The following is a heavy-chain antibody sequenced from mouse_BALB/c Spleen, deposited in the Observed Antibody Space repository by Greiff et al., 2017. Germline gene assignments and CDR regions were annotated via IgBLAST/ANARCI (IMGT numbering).Heavy chain of an antibody. D-gene: IGHD2-4*01. Sequence: EVQLQQSGPELVKPGASVKMSCKASGYTFTDYYMNWVKQSHGKSLEWIGDINPNNGDTFYNQKFKGKATLTGDKSSSTAYMQLNSLTSEDSAVYYGEKVDYDVDYWGQGTTLTVSS. CDR1: GYTFTDYY. V-gene: IGHV1-26*01. CDR3: EKVDYDVDY. CDR2: INPNNGDT. J-gene: IGHJ2*01.